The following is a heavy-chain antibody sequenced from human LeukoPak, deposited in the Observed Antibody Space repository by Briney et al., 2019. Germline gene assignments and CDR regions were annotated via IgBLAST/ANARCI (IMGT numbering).Heavy chain of an antibody. V-gene: IGHV3-21*01. CDR2: ISSSSSYI. J-gene: IGHJ4*02. Sequence: GGSLRLSRAASGFTVSSNYMNWVRQAPGKGLEWVSSISSSSSYIYYADSVKGRFTISRDNAKNSLYLQMNSLRAEDTAVYYCARDNWGSTFAFDYWGQGTLVTVSS. CDR1: GFTVSSNY. CDR3: ARDNWGSTFAFDY. D-gene: IGHD7-27*01.